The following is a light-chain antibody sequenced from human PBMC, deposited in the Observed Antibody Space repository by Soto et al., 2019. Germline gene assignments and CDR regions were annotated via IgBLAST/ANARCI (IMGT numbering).Light chain of an antibody. J-gene: IGKJ1*01. CDR1: QSVSSNY. CDR3: QQYTTSPVWT. CDR2: GAS. Sequence: EIVLTQSPGTLSLSPGERATLSCRASQSVSSNYLAWYQQKPGQAPRLLIYGASSRATGIPDRFSGSGSGTYFTLTISRLEPEDFAVYYCQQYTTSPVWTFGQGTEVEIK. V-gene: IGKV3-20*01.